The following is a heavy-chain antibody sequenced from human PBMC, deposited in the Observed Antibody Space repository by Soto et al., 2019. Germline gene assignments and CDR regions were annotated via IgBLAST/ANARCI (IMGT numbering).Heavy chain of an antibody. Sequence: GGSLRLSCTTSGFTFGDYAMSWFRQAPGKGLEWAGFIRSKGYGGTTQYAASVKGRFTISRDDSESIAYLQMDSLKTEDTALYYCARVGSASLMVVVIADHWGQGTQVTVSS. V-gene: IGHV3-49*03. CDR2: IRSKGYGGTT. CDR1: GFTFGDYA. CDR3: ARVGSASLMVVVIADH. D-gene: IGHD3-22*01. J-gene: IGHJ4*02.